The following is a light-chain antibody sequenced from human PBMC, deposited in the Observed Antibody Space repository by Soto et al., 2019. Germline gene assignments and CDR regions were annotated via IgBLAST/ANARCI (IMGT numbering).Light chain of an antibody. J-gene: IGKJ4*01. CDR3: QQYNSYSPLT. Sequence: DIQLTQSPSSLSASVGDRVTITCRASQGIASFLAGYQQKPAKAPQLLLYKASGLERRVPSRISGRRSSTDFTLTIRSLQPDDFATYYCQQYNSYSPLTFGGGTKVDIK. V-gene: IGKV1-5*03. CDR2: KAS. CDR1: QGIASF.